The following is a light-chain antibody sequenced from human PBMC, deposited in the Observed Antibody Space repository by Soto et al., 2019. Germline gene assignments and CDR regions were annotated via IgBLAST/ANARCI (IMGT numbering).Light chain of an antibody. CDR3: QQYSNWPPWT. J-gene: IGKJ1*01. CDR1: QSVISTY. Sequence: EIVLTQSPCTLSLSPGERATLSCRASQSVISTYLAWYQQKPGQAPRLLIYGASSRATGIPDRFSGSGSGTEFTLTISSLQSEDFAVYYCQQYSNWPPWTFGQGTKVDIK. V-gene: IGKV3-20*01. CDR2: GAS.